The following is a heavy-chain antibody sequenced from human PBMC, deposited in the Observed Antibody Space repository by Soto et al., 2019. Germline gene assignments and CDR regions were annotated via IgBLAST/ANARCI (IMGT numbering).Heavy chain of an antibody. Sequence: QVQLVESGGGVVQPGRSLRLSCAASGFTFSSYAMHWVRQAPGKGLEWVAVISYDGSNKYYADSVKGRFTISRDKSKNTHYLQMNILRAEDTAVYYCARETYYDFWSGPYYGMDVWGQGTTVTVSS. D-gene: IGHD3-3*01. CDR1: GFTFSSYA. J-gene: IGHJ6*02. V-gene: IGHV3-30-3*01. CDR2: ISYDGSNK. CDR3: ARETYYDFWSGPYYGMDV.